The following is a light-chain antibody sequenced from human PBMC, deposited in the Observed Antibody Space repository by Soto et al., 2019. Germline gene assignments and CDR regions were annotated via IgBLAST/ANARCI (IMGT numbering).Light chain of an antibody. J-gene: IGKJ1*01. CDR2: WAA. V-gene: IGKV4-1*01. CDR1: QSVLYSPNNKNY. Sequence: DIVMTQSPDSLAVSLGERATINCKSSQSVLYSPNNKNYLAWYQQKPGQPPKLLVYWAATRESGVPDRFSGSGSGTDFPLTISSLQAEDVAVYYCQQYHSAPQSVGQGTKVEI. CDR3: QQYHSAPQS.